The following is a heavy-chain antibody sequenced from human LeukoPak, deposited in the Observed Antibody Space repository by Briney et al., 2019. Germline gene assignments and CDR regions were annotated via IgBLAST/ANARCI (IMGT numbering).Heavy chain of an antibody. CDR3: ARHGYGHDAFDI. Sequence: SETLSLTCAVSGYSISSGYYWSWIRQPAGKGLEWIGRIYSSGSTNYNPSLKSRVTISVDTSKNQFSLKLSSVTAADTAVYYCARHGYGHDAFDIWGQGTMVTVSS. J-gene: IGHJ3*02. CDR2: IYSSGST. D-gene: IGHD5-12*01. CDR1: GYSISSGYY. V-gene: IGHV4-61*02.